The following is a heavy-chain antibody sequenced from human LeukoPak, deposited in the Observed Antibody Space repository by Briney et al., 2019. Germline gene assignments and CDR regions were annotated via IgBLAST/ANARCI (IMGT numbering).Heavy chain of an antibody. D-gene: IGHD5-12*01. J-gene: IGHJ4*02. CDR3: AKDLDIVATITGN. Sequence: GGSLRLSCAASGFTFSSYAMSWVRQAPGKGLEWVSGVSGSGGSTYYADSVKGRFTISRDNSKNTLYLQMHSLRAEDTAVYYCAKDLDIVATITGNWGQGTLVTVSS. CDR1: GFTFSSYA. CDR2: VSGSGGST. V-gene: IGHV3-23*01.